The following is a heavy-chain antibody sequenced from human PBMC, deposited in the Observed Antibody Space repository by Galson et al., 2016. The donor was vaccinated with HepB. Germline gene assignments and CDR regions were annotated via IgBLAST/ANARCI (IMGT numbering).Heavy chain of an antibody. Sequence: SLRLSCAASGFTFSHYAMSWVRQAPGKGLECVTVVSGNGVSTDYADSVKGRFTVSRDKSKNPMFLQMNSLRAEDTAVYYCARLDQGRSDYFDWWGQGTLVTVSS. CDR1: GFTFSHYA. D-gene: IGHD1/OR15-1a*01. CDR2: VSGNGVST. J-gene: IGHJ4*02. CDR3: ARLDQGRSDYFDW. V-gene: IGHV3-23*01.